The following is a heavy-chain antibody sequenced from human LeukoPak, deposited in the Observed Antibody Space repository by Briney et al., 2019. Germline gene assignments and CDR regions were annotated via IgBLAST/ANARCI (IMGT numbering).Heavy chain of an antibody. J-gene: IGHJ6*03. D-gene: IGHD3-10*01. CDR3: ASIYYYGSGSFRYMDV. CDR2: IEQDGSEK. Sequence: PGGSLRLSCAASGFTFSSYWMSWVRQAPGKGLEWVANIEQDGSEKYYVDSVKGRFTISRDNAKNSLYLQMNSLRAEDTAVYYCASIYYYGSGSFRYMDVWGKGTTVTVSS. CDR1: GFTFSSYW. V-gene: IGHV3-7*01.